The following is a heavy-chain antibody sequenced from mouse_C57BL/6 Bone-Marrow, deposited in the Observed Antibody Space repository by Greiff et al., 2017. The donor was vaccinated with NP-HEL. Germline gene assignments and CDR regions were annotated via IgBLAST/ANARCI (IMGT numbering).Heavy chain of an antibody. V-gene: IGHV1-59*01. J-gene: IGHJ2*01. D-gene: IGHD2-1*01. CDR3: ARSPYIGLDGNYDY. Sequence: QVQLQQPGAELVRPGTSVKLSCKASGYTFTSYWMHWVKQRPGQGLEWIGVIDPSDSYTNYNQKFKGKATLTVDTSSSTAYMQLSSLTSEDSAVYYSARSPYIGLDGNYDYWGQGTTLTVSS. CDR1: GYTFTSYW. CDR2: IDPSDSYT.